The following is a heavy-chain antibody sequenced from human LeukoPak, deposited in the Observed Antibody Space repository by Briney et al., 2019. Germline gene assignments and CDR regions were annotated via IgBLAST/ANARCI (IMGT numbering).Heavy chain of an antibody. CDR1: GGSFSGYY. V-gene: IGHV4-34*01. J-gene: IGHJ5*02. CDR3: ALLWFGEFDP. D-gene: IGHD3-10*01. CDR2: INHSGST. Sequence: SETLSLTCAVYGGSFSGYYWSWIRQPPGKGLEWIGEINHSGSTNYNPSLKSRVTISVDTSKNQFSLKLSSVTAADTAVYYCALLWFGEFDPWGQGTLVTVSS.